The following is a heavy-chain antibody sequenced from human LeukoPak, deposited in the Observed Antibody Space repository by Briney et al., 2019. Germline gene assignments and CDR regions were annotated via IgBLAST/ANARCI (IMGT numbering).Heavy chain of an antibody. CDR1: GGSISSDSYY. CDR2: IYYSGST. Sequence: SETLSLTCTVSGGSISSDSYYWAWIRQPPGKGLEWIASIYYSGSTYYNPSLKSRVTISVDTSRNQFSLKLSSVTAADTAVYYCASLAVAGLSEGHWGQGTLVIVSS. CDR3: ASLAVAGLSEGH. V-gene: IGHV4-39*01. J-gene: IGHJ4*02. D-gene: IGHD6-19*01.